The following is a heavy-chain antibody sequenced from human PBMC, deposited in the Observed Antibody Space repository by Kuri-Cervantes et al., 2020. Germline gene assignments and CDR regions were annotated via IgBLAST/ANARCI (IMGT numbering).Heavy chain of an antibody. CDR3: ARGTTVTSTSDAFDI. V-gene: IGHV1-18*01. CDR2: ISAYNGDT. D-gene: IGHD4-17*01. CDR1: GGTLRSHV. J-gene: IGHJ3*02. Sequence: ASVKVSCKASGGTLRSHVISWVRQAPGQGLEWMGWISAYNGDTNYAQKLQGRVTITADESTSTAYMELSSLRSEDTAVYYCARGTTVTSTSDAFDIWGQGTVVTVSS.